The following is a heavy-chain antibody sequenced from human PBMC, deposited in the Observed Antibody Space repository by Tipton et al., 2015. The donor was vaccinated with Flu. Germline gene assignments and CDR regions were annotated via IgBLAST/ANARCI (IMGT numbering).Heavy chain of an antibody. J-gene: IGHJ4*02. Sequence: LVKPTQTLSLTCAISGDSVSSNSAAWNWIRQSPSRGLEWLGRTYYRSKWYNDYAVSVKSRITINPDTSKNQFSLQLNSVTAADTAVYYCARADFMAGQFDYWGQGTLVTVSS. CDR3: ARADFMAGQFDY. D-gene: IGHD3-3*01. CDR2: TYYRSKWYN. V-gene: IGHV6-1*01. CDR1: GDSVSSNSAA.